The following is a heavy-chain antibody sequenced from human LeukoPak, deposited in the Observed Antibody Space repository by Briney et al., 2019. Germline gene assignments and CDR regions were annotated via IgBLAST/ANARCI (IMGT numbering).Heavy chain of an antibody. CDR2: INPTGITT. CDR1: GYTFINNW. J-gene: IGHJ5*02. CDR3: ARDNSVGDIAWWFDP. Sequence: GASVKVSCKASGYTFINNWMHWVRQAPGQGLEWVGLINPTGITTLYAQKFQGRVTLTRDMSTSTDYMELRSLKSEDTAVYYCARDNSVGDIAWWFDPWGQGTLVTVSS. V-gene: IGHV1-46*01. D-gene: IGHD3-10*01.